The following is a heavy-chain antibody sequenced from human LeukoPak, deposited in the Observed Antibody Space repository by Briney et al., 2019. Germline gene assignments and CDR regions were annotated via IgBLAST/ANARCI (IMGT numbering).Heavy chain of an antibody. D-gene: IGHD6-19*01. CDR1: GYSISSGYY. Sequence: SETLSLTCTVSGYSISSGYYWGWIRQPPGKGLEWIGSIYHSGSTYYNPSLKSRVTISVDTSKNQFSLKLSSVTAADTAVYYCARGSGWSTVLFYGMDVWGQGTTVTVSS. CDR3: ARGSGWSTVLFYGMDV. V-gene: IGHV4-38-2*02. J-gene: IGHJ6*02. CDR2: IYHSGST.